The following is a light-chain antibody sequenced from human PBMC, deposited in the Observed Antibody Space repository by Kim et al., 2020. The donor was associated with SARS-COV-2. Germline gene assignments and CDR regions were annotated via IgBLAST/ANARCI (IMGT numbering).Light chain of an antibody. CDR1: KLGDRY. CDR3: QAWDSSTVV. Sequence: SYELTQPPSVSVSPGQTASITCSGDKLGDRYACWYQQKPGQSPVLVIYQDTKRPSGIPERFSGSTSGNTATLTISGTQAMDEADYYCQAWDSSTVVFGTG. V-gene: IGLV3-1*01. J-gene: IGLJ1*01. CDR2: QDT.